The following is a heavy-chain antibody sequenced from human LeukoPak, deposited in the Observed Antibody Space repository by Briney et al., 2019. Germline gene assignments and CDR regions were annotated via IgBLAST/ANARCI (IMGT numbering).Heavy chain of an antibody. V-gene: IGHV4-59*01. Sequence: LETLSLTCTVSGGSIGSYYWSWIRQPPGKGLEWIGYIYYSGSTNYNPSLKSRVTISLDTSKNQFSLKLSSVTAADTAMYYCVRGPRIAVAAPYFDYWGQGTLVTVSS. D-gene: IGHD6-19*01. J-gene: IGHJ4*02. CDR1: GGSIGSYY. CDR3: VRGPRIAVAAPYFDY. CDR2: IYYSGST.